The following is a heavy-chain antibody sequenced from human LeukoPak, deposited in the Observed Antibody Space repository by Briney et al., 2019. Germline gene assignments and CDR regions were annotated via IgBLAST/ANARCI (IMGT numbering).Heavy chain of an antibody. Sequence: GGSLRLSCAASGFTFSSYWMSWVRQAPGKGLEWVANIKQDGSEKYYVDSVKGRFTISRDNAKNSLYLQMNSLRAEDTAVYYCARIYYDILTAYNPYFDYWGQGTLVTVSS. CDR1: GFTFSSYW. CDR2: IKQDGSEK. J-gene: IGHJ4*02. CDR3: ARIYYDILTAYNPYFDY. V-gene: IGHV3-7*01. D-gene: IGHD3-9*01.